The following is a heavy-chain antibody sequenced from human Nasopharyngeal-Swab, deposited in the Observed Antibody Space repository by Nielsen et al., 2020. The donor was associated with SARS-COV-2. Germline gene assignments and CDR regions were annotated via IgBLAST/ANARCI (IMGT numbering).Heavy chain of an antibody. CDR2: ISGSGGST. V-gene: IGHV3-23*01. CDR1: GFTFSSYA. CDR3: AKDLPFERIAVAGTAFDY. J-gene: IGHJ4*02. Sequence: GGSLRLSCAASGFTFSSYAMSWVRQAPGKGLEWVSAISGSGGSTYYADSVKGRFTISRDNSKNTLYLQMNSLRAEDTAVYHCAKDLPFERIAVAGTAFDYWGQGTPVTVSS. D-gene: IGHD6-19*01.